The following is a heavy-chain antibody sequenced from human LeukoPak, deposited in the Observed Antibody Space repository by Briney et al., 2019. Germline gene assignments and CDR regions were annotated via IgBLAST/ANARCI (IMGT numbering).Heavy chain of an antibody. CDR3: ARYPYSTSSWSDP. D-gene: IGHD6-6*01. J-gene: IGHJ5*02. Sequence: GGSLRLSCAAPGLTVSSGYMSWVRQAPGKGLEWVSVIYSGGGTYYADSVRGRFTISRDNSKNTLCLQLNSLRAEDTAVYYCARYPYSTSSWSDPWGQGTLVTVSS. CDR1: GLTVSSGY. CDR2: IYSGGGT. V-gene: IGHV3-66*01.